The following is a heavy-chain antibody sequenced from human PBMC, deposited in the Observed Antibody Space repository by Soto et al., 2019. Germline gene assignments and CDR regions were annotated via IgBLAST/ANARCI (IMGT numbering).Heavy chain of an antibody. V-gene: IGHV4-34*01. CDR2: INHSGST. J-gene: IGHJ4*02. CDR3: ARGRSFHGH. Sequence: SETLSLTCAVYGGSFSGYYWSWIRQPPGKGLEWIGEINHSGSTNYNPSLKSRVTISVDTSKNQFSLKLSSVTAADTAVYYCARGRSFHGHWGQGTLVTVPQ. CDR1: GGSFSGYY.